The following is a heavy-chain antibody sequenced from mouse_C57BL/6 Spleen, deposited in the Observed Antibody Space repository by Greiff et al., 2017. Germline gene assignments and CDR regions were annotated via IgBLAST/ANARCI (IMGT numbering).Heavy chain of an antibody. CDR3: ARGDYGSSYREFDY. CDR2: INPYNGGT. Sequence: EVQLQQSGPVLVKPGASVKMSCKASGYTFTDYYMNWVKQSHGKSLEWIGVINPYNGGTSYNQKFKGKATLTVDKSSSTAYMELNSLTSEDSAVYYCARGDYGSSYREFDYWGQGTTLTVSS. J-gene: IGHJ2*01. V-gene: IGHV1-19*01. D-gene: IGHD1-1*01. CDR1: GYTFTDYY.